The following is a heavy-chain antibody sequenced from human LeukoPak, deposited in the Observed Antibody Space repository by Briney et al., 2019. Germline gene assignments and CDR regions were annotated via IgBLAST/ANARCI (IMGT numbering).Heavy chain of an antibody. V-gene: IGHV3-33*01. CDR1: GFTFRSYG. D-gene: IGHD2-21*02. Sequence: GGSLRLSCAASGFTFRSYGMHWVRQAPGKGLEWVAIIWYDGSNKYYADSVKGRITISRDNSKNTLYLQMNSLRAEDTAVYYCATVRGCGGDCYYIDYWGQGTLVTVSS. CDR3: ATVRGCGGDCYYIDY. CDR2: IWYDGSNK. J-gene: IGHJ4*02.